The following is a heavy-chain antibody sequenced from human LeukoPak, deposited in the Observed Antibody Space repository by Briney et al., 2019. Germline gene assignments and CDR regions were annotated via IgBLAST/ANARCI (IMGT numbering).Heavy chain of an antibody. D-gene: IGHD6-19*01. CDR2: INTDGTET. CDR1: GFTFSKYW. J-gene: IGHJ4*02. CDR3: ATKQWLAPPPDS. V-gene: IGHV3-74*01. Sequence: PGGSLRLSCAASGFTFSKYWMLWLRHAPGKGLESVSRINTDGTETTYAHSVKGRFTVSRDNADNTMFLQMNSVRDEDTAVYYCATKQWLAPPPDSWGQGTPVTVSS.